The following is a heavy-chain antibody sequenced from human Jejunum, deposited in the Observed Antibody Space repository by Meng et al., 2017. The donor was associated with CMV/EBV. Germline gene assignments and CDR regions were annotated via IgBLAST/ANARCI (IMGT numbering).Heavy chain of an antibody. CDR2: ISGDGSGL. CDR3: ARDPFTGMDV. V-gene: IGHV3-11*04. CDR1: GFPFSNYY. D-gene: IGHD3-16*01. J-gene: IGHJ6*02. Sequence: CAASGFPFSNYYMSWIRLAPGKGLGWISYISGDGSGLFYGDSVRGRFTISRDNAKNSLYLQINSLRAEDTAVYYCARDPFTGMDVWGQGTTVTVSS.